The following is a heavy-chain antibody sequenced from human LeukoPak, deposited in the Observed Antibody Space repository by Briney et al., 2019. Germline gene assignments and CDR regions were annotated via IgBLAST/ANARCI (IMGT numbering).Heavy chain of an antibody. D-gene: IGHD6-6*01. CDR2: IIPIFGTA. CDR3: ASDPYRIVPYLDY. CDR1: GGTFSSYA. V-gene: IGHV1-69*05. J-gene: IGHJ4*02. Sequence: SVKVSCKASGGTFSSYAISWVRQAPGQGLEWMGRIIPIFGTANYAQKFQGRVTITTDESTSTAYMELSSLRSEDTAVYYCASDPYRIVPYLDYWGQGTLVTVSS.